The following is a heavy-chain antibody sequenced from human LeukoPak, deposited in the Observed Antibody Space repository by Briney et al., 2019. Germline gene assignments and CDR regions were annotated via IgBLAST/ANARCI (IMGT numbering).Heavy chain of an antibody. CDR2: VSYDGSNK. D-gene: IGHD3-10*01. V-gene: IGHV3-30*04. CDR1: GFTFSSYA. Sequence: GGSLRLSCAASGFTFSSYAMHWVRQAPGKGLEWVAVVSYDGSNKYYADAVKARFTISRDNSKNTLYLQMNSLKAEDTAVYYCARDENYYGSGSYLSDWGQGTLVTVSS. J-gene: IGHJ4*02. CDR3: ARDENYYGSGSYLSD.